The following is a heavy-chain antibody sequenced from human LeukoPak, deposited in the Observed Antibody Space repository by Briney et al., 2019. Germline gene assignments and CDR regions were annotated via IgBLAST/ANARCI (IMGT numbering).Heavy chain of an antibody. J-gene: IGHJ4*02. CDR2: INHSGST. CDR1: GGSYSGYY. V-gene: IGHV4-34*01. D-gene: IGHD6-19*01. Sequence: SETLSLTCAVYGGSYSGYYWSWIRQPPGKGLEWIGEINHSGSTNYNPSLKSRVTISVDTSKNQFSLKLSSVTAADTAVYYCARRSGVAGHDYWGQGTLVTVSS. CDR3: ARRSGVAGHDY.